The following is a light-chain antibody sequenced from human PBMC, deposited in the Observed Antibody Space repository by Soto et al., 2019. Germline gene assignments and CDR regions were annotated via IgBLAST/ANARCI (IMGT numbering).Light chain of an antibody. CDR3: GSWDSSLTYV. CDR2: DNN. Sequence: QSVLTQPPSVSAAPGQKVTISCSGSSSNIGNNFVTWYQQLPGTAPKLLIYDNNKRPSGIPDRFSGSQSGTSATLGITGLQTGDEAVYYCGSWDSSLTYVFGTATQLTVL. CDR1: SSNIGNNF. J-gene: IGLJ1*01. V-gene: IGLV1-51*01.